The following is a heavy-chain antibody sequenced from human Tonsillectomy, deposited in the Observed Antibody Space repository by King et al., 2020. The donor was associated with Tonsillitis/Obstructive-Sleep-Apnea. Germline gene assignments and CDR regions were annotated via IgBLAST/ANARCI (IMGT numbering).Heavy chain of an antibody. D-gene: IGHD3-16*01. Sequence: QLVQSGAEVKKPGASVKVSCKASGYTFTRDYMHWVRQAPGQGLEWMGVINPSGGSTSYAQKFQGRVTMTRDTSTSIVYMELSSLRSEDTAVYHCAREGFRGVTTGGGRYMDVWGKGTTVTVSS. CDR2: INPSGGST. CDR3: AREGFRGVTTGGGRYMDV. V-gene: IGHV1-46*01. CDR1: GYTFTRDY. J-gene: IGHJ6*03.